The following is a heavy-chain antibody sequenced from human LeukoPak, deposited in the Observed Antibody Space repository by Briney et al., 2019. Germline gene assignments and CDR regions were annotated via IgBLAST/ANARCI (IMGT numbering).Heavy chain of an antibody. CDR3: AKAPPMAAPGPPGYFDY. CDR1: GFTFSSYA. Sequence: GGPLTLSCGAWGFTFSSYAVLGLPQAPDRAGVGVWGFSGRGSTAYYADAVKGRFTISSDKSPNTLYLQMATLTVEDTAIYYCAKAPPMAAPGPPGYFDYWGQGTLVTVSS. V-gene: IGHV3-23*01. D-gene: IGHD6-13*01. J-gene: IGHJ4*02. CDR2: FSGRGSTA.